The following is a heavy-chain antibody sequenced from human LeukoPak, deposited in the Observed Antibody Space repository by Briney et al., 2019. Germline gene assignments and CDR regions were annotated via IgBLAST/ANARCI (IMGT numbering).Heavy chain of an antibody. V-gene: IGHV4-4*02. CDR3: ARSVEGYCSGGSCYSYYYYMDV. CDR2: IYHSGRA. Sequence: SGTLSLTCAVSGGSIISGNWWSWVRQPPGKGLEWIGEIYHSGRANYNPSLKSRVTISVDTSKNQFSLKLSSVTAADTAVYYCARSVEGYCSGGSCYSYYYYMDVWGKGTTVTVSS. J-gene: IGHJ6*03. D-gene: IGHD2-15*01. CDR1: GGSIISGNW.